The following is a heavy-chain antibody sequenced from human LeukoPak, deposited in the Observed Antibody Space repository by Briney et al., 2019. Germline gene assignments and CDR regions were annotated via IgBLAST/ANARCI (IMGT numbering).Heavy chain of an antibody. Sequence: ETLSLTCTVSGGSISSYYWSWIRQPPGKGLEWIGYIYYSGSTNYNPSLKSRVTISVDTYKNQFSLKLSSLTAADTAVYYCASPRDGYNFWGQGTLVTVSS. CDR3: ASPRDGYNF. CDR1: GGSISSYY. V-gene: IGHV4-59*01. D-gene: IGHD5-24*01. CDR2: IYYSGST. J-gene: IGHJ4*02.